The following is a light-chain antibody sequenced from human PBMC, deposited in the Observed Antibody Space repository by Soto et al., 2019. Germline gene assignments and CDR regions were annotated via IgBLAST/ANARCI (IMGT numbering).Light chain of an antibody. V-gene: IGLV2-14*01. CDR3: TSYTSSNTHV. CDR2: DVS. J-gene: IGLJ1*01. CDR1: SSDVGGYNY. Sequence: QSVLTQPASVSGSPGQSITISCTGTSSDVGGYNYVSWLQQHPGKVPKLIIYDVSSRPSGVSNRFSGSKSGNTASLTTSGLQAEDEADYYCTSYTSSNTHVFGGGTKVTVL.